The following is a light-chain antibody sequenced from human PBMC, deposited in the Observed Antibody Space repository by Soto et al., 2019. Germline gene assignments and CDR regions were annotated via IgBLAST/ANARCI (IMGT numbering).Light chain of an antibody. J-gene: IGKJ5*01. V-gene: IGKV3-11*01. CDR3: HHRGNGIT. Sequence: ESAWTQSKDTQSLSPGERATLSCRASQSVSSYLAWYQQKPGQAPRLLIYDASSRATGIPARFSGSGSGTDFTLTIRSLEPEDFAVYYCHHRGNGITFGQGTRLEIK. CDR1: QSVSSY. CDR2: DAS.